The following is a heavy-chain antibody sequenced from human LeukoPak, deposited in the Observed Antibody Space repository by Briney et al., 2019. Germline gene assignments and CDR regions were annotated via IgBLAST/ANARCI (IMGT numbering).Heavy chain of an antibody. J-gene: IGHJ4*02. CDR3: AGNGRGDRYATGY. CDR2: INHSGGT. V-gene: IGHV4-34*01. D-gene: IGHD2-8*01. CDR1: GGSFSGYY. Sequence: SETLSLTCAVYGGSFSGYYWSWIRQPPGKGLEWIGEINHSGGTNYNPSLKSRVTISVETTKNQFSLKLSSVTAADTAVYYCAGNGRGDRYATGYWGQGTLVTVSS.